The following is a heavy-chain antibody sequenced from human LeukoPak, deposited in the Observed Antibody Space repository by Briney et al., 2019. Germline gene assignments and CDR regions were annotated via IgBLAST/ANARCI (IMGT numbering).Heavy chain of an antibody. CDR1: GGSISSSSYY. J-gene: IGHJ4*02. CDR3: ASSIAAFFDY. Sequence: SETLSLTCTVSGGSISSSSYYWGWIRQPPGKGLEWIGSIYYSGSTYYNPSLKSRVTISVDTSKNQFSLKLSSVTAADTAVYYCASSIAAFFDYWGQGTLVTVSS. V-gene: IGHV4-39*07. CDR2: IYYSGST. D-gene: IGHD6-6*01.